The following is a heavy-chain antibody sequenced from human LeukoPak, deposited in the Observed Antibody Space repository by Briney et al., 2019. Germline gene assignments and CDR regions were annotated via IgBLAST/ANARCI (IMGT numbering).Heavy chain of an antibody. Sequence: GGSLRLSCAASGFTFSSYAMSWVRQAPGKGLEWVSAISGSGGNTYYADSVKGRFTISRDNSKNTLYLQMNSLRAEDTAVYYCAKGSRYYDSSGYLTGYWGQGTLVAVSS. CDR3: AKGSRYYDSSGYLTGY. V-gene: IGHV3-23*01. CDR1: GFTFSSYA. J-gene: IGHJ4*02. CDR2: ISGSGGNT. D-gene: IGHD3-22*01.